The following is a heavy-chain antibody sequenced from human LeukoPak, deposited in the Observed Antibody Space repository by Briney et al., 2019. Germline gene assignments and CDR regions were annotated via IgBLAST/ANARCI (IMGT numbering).Heavy chain of an antibody. J-gene: IGHJ4*02. Sequence: SETLSLXCTVSGGSISSYYWSWIRQPPGKGLEWIGYIYYSGSTNYNPSLKSRVTISVDTSKNQFSLKLTSVTAADTAVYFCARSYDFWSGSPPYYFDYWGQGTLVTVSS. D-gene: IGHD3-3*01. V-gene: IGHV4-59*01. CDR3: ARSYDFWSGSPPYYFDY. CDR1: GGSISSYY. CDR2: IYYSGST.